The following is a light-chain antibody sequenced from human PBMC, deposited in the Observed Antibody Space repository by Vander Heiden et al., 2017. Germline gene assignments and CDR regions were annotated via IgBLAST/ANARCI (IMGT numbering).Light chain of an antibody. CDR3: QQDNNWSRT. Sequence: EIVMTQSPAILSVSPGERATLSCRASQSVSNDLAWYQKKPGQPPRLLIYRASTRATRVPATFRGSGSGTEFTLSISSLQSEDFALYYCQQDNNWSRTFSQWTKVEIK. CDR2: RAS. CDR1: QSVSND. V-gene: IGKV3-15*01. J-gene: IGKJ1*01.